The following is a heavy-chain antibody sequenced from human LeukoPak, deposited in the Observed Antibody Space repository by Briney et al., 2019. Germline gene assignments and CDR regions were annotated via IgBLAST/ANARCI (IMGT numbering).Heavy chain of an antibody. D-gene: IGHD6-6*01. CDR2: IYYSGST. J-gene: IGHJ4*02. CDR1: GGSISSSTYY. V-gene: IGHV4-39*07. CDR3: ASERYSGSSHKYYFDY. Sequence: PSETLSLTCTVSGGSISSSTYYWGWIRQPPGKGLEWIGSIYYSGSTYYNPSLKSRVTISVDTSKNQFSLKLSSVTAADTAVYYCASERYSGSSHKYYFDYWGQGTLVTVSS.